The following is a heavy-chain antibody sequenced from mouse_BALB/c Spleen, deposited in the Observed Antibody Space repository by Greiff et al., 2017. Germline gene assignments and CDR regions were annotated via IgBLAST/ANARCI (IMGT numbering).Heavy chain of an antibody. J-gene: IGHJ1*01. D-gene: IGHD2-14*01. Sequence: EVQVVESGGDLVKPGGSLKLSCAASGFTFSSYGMSWVRQTPDKRLEWVATISSGGSYTYYPDSVKGRFTISRDNAKNTLYLQMSSLKSEDTAMYYCANLYRYDEGYFDVWGAGTTVTVSS. CDR2: ISSGGSYT. CDR3: ANLYRYDEGYFDV. V-gene: IGHV5-6*01. CDR1: GFTFSSYG.